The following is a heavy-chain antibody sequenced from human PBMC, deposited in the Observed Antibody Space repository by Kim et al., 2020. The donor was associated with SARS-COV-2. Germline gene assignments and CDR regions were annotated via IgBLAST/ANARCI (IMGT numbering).Heavy chain of an antibody. J-gene: IGHJ4*02. Sequence: ASVKVSCKVSGYTLTELSMHWVRQAPGKGLEWMGGFDPEDGETIYAQKFQGRVTMTEDTSTDTAYMELSSLRSEDTAVYYCATDPRGSGIAVAGYDYWGQGTLVTVSS. V-gene: IGHV1-24*01. CDR2: FDPEDGET. CDR3: ATDPRGSGIAVAGYDY. D-gene: IGHD6-19*01. CDR1: GYTLTELS.